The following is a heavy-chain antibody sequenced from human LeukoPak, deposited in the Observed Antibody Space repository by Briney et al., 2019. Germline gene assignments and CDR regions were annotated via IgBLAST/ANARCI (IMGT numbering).Heavy chain of an antibody. J-gene: IGHJ4*02. Sequence: WGSLRLSCAASGFTFSSYLMHWVRQAPGKGLVWVSRINSDGSSTSYAYSVKSRFSISRENAKNTLYLQMNSLRAEDTAVYYCARGSDYYGSGSYGFDYWGQGTLVTVYS. CDR1: GFTFSSYL. CDR2: INSDGSST. V-gene: IGHV3-74*01. D-gene: IGHD3-10*01. CDR3: ARGSDYYGSGSYGFDY.